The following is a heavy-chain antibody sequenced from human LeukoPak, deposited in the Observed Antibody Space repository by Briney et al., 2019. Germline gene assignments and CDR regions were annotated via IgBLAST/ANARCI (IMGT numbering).Heavy chain of an antibody. J-gene: IGHJ6*02. CDR3: ARTNQEEHYYSGMDV. Sequence: GESLKISCKGSGYTFTTYWIGWVRQMPGKGLECMGIIYPDDSDTTYSPSFQGQVSISADKSISTAYLQWSSLKASDTAMYYCARTNQEEHYYSGMDVWGQGTTVTVSS. CDR2: IYPDDSDT. V-gene: IGHV5-51*01. D-gene: IGHD1-14*01. CDR1: GYTFTTYW.